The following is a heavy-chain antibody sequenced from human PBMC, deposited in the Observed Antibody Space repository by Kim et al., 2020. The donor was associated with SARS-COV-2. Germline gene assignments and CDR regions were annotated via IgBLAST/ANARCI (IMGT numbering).Heavy chain of an antibody. Sequence: GGSLRLSCAASGFSFSTYAMTWVRQAPGKGLEWVSDISGTGGSTYYAYSVKGRFTISRDNSKNTLYLQINSLRAEDTAIYYCAKGNGDSAGYYYAYYYY. V-gene: IGHV3-23*01. CDR3: AKGNGDSAGYYYAYYYY. D-gene: IGHD3-22*01. J-gene: IGHJ6*01. CDR1: GFSFSTYA. CDR2: ISGTGGST.